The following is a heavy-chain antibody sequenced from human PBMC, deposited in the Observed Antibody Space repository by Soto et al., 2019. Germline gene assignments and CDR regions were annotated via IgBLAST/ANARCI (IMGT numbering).Heavy chain of an antibody. CDR1: GFTFSSYA. V-gene: IGHV3-23*01. CDR3: AKGISSPPSYFDY. Sequence: GGPLRLSCAASGFTFSSYAMSWVRPAPRKGLEWVSAISGNGGSTYYADSVKGRFTISRDNSKNTLYLQMNSLRAEDTAVYYCAKGISSPPSYFDYWGQGTLVTVS. D-gene: IGHD6-6*01. J-gene: IGHJ4*02. CDR2: ISGNGGST.